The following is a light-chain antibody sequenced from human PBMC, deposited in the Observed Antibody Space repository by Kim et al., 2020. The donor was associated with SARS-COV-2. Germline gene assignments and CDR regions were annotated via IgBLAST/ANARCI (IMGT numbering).Light chain of an antibody. V-gene: IGLV6-57*02. CDR2: EDN. Sequence: GRTVTITCPGSSGSFVSNCVQWYRQRPGSAPATVIYEDNQRPSGVPDRFSGSKDSSANSASLTISGLKTEDEADYYCQSFDSNIQVFGGGTQLTVL. CDR1: SGSFVSNC. CDR3: QSFDSNIQV. J-gene: IGLJ2*01.